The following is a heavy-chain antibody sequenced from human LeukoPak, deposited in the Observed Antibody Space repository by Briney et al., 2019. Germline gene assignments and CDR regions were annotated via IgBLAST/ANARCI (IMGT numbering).Heavy chain of an antibody. D-gene: IGHD3-10*01. CDR2: IRTYDGNT. J-gene: IGHJ4*02. Sequence: GASVKVSCKTSGYTFNSHGISWVRQAPGQGVDWMGWIRTYDGNTKYAQNFQGRVTMTTATYTTTAYLELRSLSSDDTAVYYCAREVFGRFDYWGQGTPVSVPS. V-gene: IGHV1-18*01. CDR1: GYTFNSHG. CDR3: AREVFGRFDY.